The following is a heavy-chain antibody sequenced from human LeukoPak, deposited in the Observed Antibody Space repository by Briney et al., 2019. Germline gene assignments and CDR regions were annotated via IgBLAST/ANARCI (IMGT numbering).Heavy chain of an antibody. CDR1: GFTVNNNH. CDR3: AKERIGGSLDY. Sequence: GGSLRLSCAASGFTVNNNHMSWVRQAPGKGLEWVSLIQSGGSTHYADSVKGRFTISRDNSRNSLYLQMNSLRTEDTALYYCAKERIGGSLDYWGQGTLLTVSS. CDR2: IQSGGST. J-gene: IGHJ4*02. D-gene: IGHD3-10*01. V-gene: IGHV3-53*05.